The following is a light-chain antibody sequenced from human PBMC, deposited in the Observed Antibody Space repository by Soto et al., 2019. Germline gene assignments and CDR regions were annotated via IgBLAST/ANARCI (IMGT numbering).Light chain of an antibody. CDR1: QGIKND. Sequence: GSQGIKNDLGWYQQKPGRAPKLLIYVASNLQSGVTSRFIGRGSGTYFTPAIRSPQSEDLAVYYRLQEYRYPLAVGGGTKVDIK. V-gene: IGKV1-6*01. CDR3: LQEYRYPLA. CDR2: VAS. J-gene: IGKJ4*01.